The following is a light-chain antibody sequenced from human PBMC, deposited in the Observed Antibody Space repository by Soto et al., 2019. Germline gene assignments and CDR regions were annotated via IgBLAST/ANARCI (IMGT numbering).Light chain of an antibody. CDR2: EVI. V-gene: IGLV2-14*03. CDR3: SSYTSSRTLV. Sequence: QSALTQPASVSGSPGQSITISCTGTDSDVGGYNYVSWHQQHPGKVPKLMIYEVINRPSGVSTRFSGSKSASTASLTISGLQAEDEADYYCSSYTSSRTLVFGGGTKLTVL. CDR1: DSDVGGYNY. J-gene: IGLJ3*02.